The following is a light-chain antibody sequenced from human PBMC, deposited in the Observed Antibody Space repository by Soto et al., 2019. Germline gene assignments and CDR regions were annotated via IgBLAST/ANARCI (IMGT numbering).Light chain of an antibody. Sequence: QSVLTQPASVSGSPGQSITIPCTGTTSDVGSYNFVSWYQQHPGKAPKLMIYEVSKRPSGVSNRFSGSKSGSTASLTISGLQAEDEGDYYCSSYAGSKSLIFGGGTKLTVL. CDR2: EVS. J-gene: IGLJ2*01. CDR3: SSYAGSKSLI. V-gene: IGLV2-23*02. CDR1: TSDVGSYNF.